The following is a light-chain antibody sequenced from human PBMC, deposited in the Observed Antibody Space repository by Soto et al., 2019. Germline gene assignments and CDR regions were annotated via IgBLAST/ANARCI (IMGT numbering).Light chain of an antibody. CDR1: QSVSSN. Sequence: EVVMTQSPATLSVSPGERATLSCRASQSVSSNLAWYQQKPGQAPRLLIYGASTRATGVPVRFSGSGSGTEFTLTIGSLQSEDFAFYYCQQYDNWPPWTFGQGTQVEIK. J-gene: IGKJ1*01. V-gene: IGKV3-15*01. CDR2: GAS. CDR3: QQYDNWPPWT.